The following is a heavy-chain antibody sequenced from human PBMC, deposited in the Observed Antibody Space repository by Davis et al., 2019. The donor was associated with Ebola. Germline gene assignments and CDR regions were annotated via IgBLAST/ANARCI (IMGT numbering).Heavy chain of an antibody. CDR2: INPNSGGT. Sequence: ASVKVSCKASGYTFTGYYMHWVRQAPGQGLEWMGWINPNSGGTNYAQKFQGRVTMTRDTSISTAYMELSRLRSDDTAVYYCARGPTVTAKIYYYGMDVWGQGTTVTVSS. D-gene: IGHD4-17*01. J-gene: IGHJ6*02. V-gene: IGHV1-2*02. CDR1: GYTFTGYY. CDR3: ARGPTVTAKIYYYGMDV.